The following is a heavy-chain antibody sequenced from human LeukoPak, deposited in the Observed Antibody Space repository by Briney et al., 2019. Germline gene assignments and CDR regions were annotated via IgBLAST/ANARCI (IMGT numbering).Heavy chain of an antibody. D-gene: IGHD5-12*01. Sequence: ASVKVSCKASGYTFTSYDINWLRQATGQGLEWMEWMNPNTGNTGYAQKFQGRVTMTRNTSMSTAYMELSSLRSEDTAVYYCAIRTPVDIVATLGERVKKGLDYWGQGTLVTVSS. J-gene: IGHJ4*02. CDR3: AIRTPVDIVATLGERVKKGLDY. CDR1: GYTFTSYD. V-gene: IGHV1-8*01. CDR2: MNPNTGNT.